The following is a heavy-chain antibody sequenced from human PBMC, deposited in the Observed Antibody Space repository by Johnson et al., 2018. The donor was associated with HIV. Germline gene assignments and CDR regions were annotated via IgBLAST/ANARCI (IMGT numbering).Heavy chain of an antibody. CDR2: ISSTSSTI. Sequence: ASGFTFSSYWMSWVRQAPGKGLAWISYISSTSSTIDYVDSVKGRFTVSRDNAKNPLYLQMHSPGAADTAMYYCASGALQMGSWYGRDDFDIWGQGTMVTVSS. CDR1: GFTFSSYW. V-gene: IGHV3-48*04. D-gene: IGHD6-13*01. CDR3: ASGALQMGSWYGRDDFDI. J-gene: IGHJ3*02.